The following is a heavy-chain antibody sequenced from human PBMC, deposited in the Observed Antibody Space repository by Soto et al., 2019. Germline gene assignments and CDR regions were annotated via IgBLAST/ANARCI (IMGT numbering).Heavy chain of an antibody. CDR1: GITFSNYW. Sequence: GGSLRLSCAASGITFSNYWMSWVRQAPGKGLEWVAKIKQDGSEKLYVGSVKGRFAVSRDNAKNSLFLQMNSLRAEDTAVYYCARDFADDAFDIWGQGTMVTVSS. CDR2: IKQDGSEK. V-gene: IGHV3-7*03. CDR3: ARDFADDAFDI. J-gene: IGHJ3*02.